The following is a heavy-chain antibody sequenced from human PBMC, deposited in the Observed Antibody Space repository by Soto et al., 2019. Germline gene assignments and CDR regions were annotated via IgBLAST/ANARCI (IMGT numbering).Heavy chain of an antibody. CDR2: IFSSGST. D-gene: IGHD2-2*01. CDR3: ARVGSCSSTPCWPIGYFEY. J-gene: IGHJ4*02. Sequence: QVQLQESGPGLVKPSETLSLTCTVSGDSISSFYWTWIRQPPGKGLEWVGYIFSSGSTNYNPSLKSRVTISVDTSENQFSLKLTSVTAADTAVYYCARVGSCSSTPCWPIGYFEYWGQGTLVTVSS. CDR1: GDSISSFY. V-gene: IGHV4-59*01.